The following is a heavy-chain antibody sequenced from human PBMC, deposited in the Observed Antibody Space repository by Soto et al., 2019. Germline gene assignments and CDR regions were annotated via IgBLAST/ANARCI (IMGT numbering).Heavy chain of an antibody. J-gene: IGHJ5*02. CDR3: ARHISEWQQLGGRFDP. CDR1: GYSFTSYW. D-gene: IGHD6-13*01. V-gene: IGHV5-51*01. Sequence: ESRKISCKGSGYSFTSYWIGWVRQMPGKGLEWMGIIYPGDSDTRYSPSFQGQVTISADKSISTAYLQWSSLKASDTAMYYCARHISEWQQLGGRFDPWGQGTLVTVSS. CDR2: IYPGDSDT.